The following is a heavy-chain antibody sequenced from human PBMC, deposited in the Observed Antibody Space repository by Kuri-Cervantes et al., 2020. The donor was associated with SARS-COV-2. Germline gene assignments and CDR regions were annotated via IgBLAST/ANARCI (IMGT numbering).Heavy chain of an antibody. J-gene: IGHJ3*02. V-gene: IGHV3-48*01. CDR2: ISSSSSTI. Sequence: GESLKISCAASGFTFSSYSMNWVRQAPGKGLEWVSYISSSSSTIYYADSVKGRFTIPRDNSKNTLYLQMNSLRAEDTAVYYCARGGFELRFLEWSIDAFDIWGQGTMVTVSS. CDR1: GFTFSSYS. CDR3: ARGGFELRFLEWSIDAFDI. D-gene: IGHD3-3*01.